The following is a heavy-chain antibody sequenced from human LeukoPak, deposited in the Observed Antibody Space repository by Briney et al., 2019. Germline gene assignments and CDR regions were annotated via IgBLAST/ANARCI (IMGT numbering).Heavy chain of an antibody. CDR3: ARGLYCSSTSCYGGWFDP. CDR1: GGSFSGYY. Sequence: SETLSLTCAVYGGSFSGYYWSWIRQPPGEGLEWIGEINHSGSTNYNPSLKSRVTISVDTSKNQFSLKLSSVTAADTAVYYCARGLYCSSTSCYGGWFDPWGQGTLVTVSS. D-gene: IGHD2-2*01. J-gene: IGHJ5*02. V-gene: IGHV4-34*01. CDR2: INHSGST.